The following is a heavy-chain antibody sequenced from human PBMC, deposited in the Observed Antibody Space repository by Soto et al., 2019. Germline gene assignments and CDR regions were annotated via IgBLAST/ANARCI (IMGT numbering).Heavy chain of an antibody. D-gene: IGHD6-19*01. CDR1: GYPFTSYG. J-gene: IGHJ4*02. V-gene: IGHV1-18*01. CDR2: ISAYNGKT. Sequence: QVQLVQSGAEVKKPGASVKVSCKTSGYPFTSYGINWVRQATGQGPEWMGWISAYNGKTSYTQKVQGRVTMTTDTATSTAYMERRSLISDDTAVYYCARDRLIAVTGLLHYWGQGNLVTVSS. CDR3: ARDRLIAVTGLLHY.